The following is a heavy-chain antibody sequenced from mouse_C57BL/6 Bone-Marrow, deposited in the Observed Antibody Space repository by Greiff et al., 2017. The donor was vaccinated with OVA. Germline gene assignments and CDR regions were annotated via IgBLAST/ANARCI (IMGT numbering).Heavy chain of an antibody. J-gene: IGHJ4*01. Sequence: EVKLMESGAELVKPGASVKLSCTASGFNIKDYYMHWVKQRTEQGLEWIGRIDPEDGETKYDPKFQGKATITADTSSNPAYLQLSSLTSEDAAVYDGAKPYYYGPYGMDYWGQGTTVTVAA. CDR3: AKPYYYGPYGMDY. CDR1: GFNIKDYY. CDR2: IDPEDGET. V-gene: IGHV14-2*01. D-gene: IGHD1-1*01.